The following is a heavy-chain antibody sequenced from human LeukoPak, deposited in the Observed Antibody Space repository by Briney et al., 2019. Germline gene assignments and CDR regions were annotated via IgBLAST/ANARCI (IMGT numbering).Heavy chain of an antibody. CDR3: ARDPRLYSSSSSYYFDY. J-gene: IGHJ4*02. Sequence: GGSLRLSCSASGFTFSNYSMHWVRQSPGKGPEYVSAISTTGGSTYYADSVKGRFTISRDNSKNTLYLQMNSLRAEDTAVYYCARDPRLYSSSSSYYFDYGGQGTLVTVSS. CDR1: GFTFSNYS. CDR2: ISTTGGST. D-gene: IGHD6-6*01. V-gene: IGHV3-64*04.